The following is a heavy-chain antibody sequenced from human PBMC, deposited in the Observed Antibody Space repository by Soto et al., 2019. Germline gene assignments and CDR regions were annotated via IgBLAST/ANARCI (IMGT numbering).Heavy chain of an antibody. CDR2: IYHSGST. CDR3: ARDANGMDV. J-gene: IGHJ6*02. CDR1: GGSISSGGYS. V-gene: IGHV4-30-2*01. Sequence: SETLSLTCAVSGGSISSGGYSWSWIRQPPGKGLEWIGYIYHSGSTYYNPSLKSRVTISVDRSKNQFSLKLSSVTAADTAVYYGARDANGMDVWGQGTTVTVSS.